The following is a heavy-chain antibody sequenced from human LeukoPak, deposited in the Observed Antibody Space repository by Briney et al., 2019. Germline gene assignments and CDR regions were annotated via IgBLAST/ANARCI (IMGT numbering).Heavy chain of an antibody. CDR2: INAGNGNT. V-gene: IGHV1-3*03. D-gene: IGHD3-10*01. CDR1: GYTFTSYG. J-gene: IGHJ4*02. CDR3: ARDQMVRGVINNAFDY. Sequence: ASVKVSCKASGYTFTSYGISWVRQAPGQRLEWMGWINAGNGNTKYSQEFQGRVTITRDTSASTAYMELSSLRSEDMAVYYCARDQMVRGVINNAFDYWGQGTLVTVSS.